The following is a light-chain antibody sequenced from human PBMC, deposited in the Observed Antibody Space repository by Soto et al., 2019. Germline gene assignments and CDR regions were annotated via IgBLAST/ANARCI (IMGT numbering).Light chain of an antibody. J-gene: IGKJ1*01. CDR3: WT. CDR2: SAS. V-gene: IGKV1-27*01. CDR1: RGIGNA. Sequence: PASLSASVGDRVTITCRPSRGIGNALAWYQQKPGTVPKLLIHSASTLQSGVPSRFSGSGSGTDFPLTIISLQPEDVASYSPWTFGQGTKVDIK.